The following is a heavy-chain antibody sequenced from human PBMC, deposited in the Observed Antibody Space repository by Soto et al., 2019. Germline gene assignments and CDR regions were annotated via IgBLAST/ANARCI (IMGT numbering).Heavy chain of an antibody. CDR3: ARERVVVAGSGDAFDI. CDR1: GDSVSSNSAA. CDR2: TYYRSKWYN. V-gene: IGHV6-1*01. D-gene: IGHD6-19*01. Sequence: KQSQTLSLTCAISGDSVSSNSAAWNWIRQSPSRGLEWLGRTYYRSKWYNDYAVSVKSRITINPDTSKNQFSLQLNSVTPGDTAVDYCARERVVVAGSGDAFDIWGQGTMVTVSS. J-gene: IGHJ3*02.